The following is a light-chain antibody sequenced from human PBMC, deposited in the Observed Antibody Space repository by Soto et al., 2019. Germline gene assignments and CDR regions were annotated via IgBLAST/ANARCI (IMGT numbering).Light chain of an antibody. J-gene: IGLJ1*01. CDR2: SDD. V-gene: IGLV1-47*02. CDR3: AAWDASLRGLYV. Sequence: QRGLGHPPSPSWTPDHRFTISCSGSSSNIGSNYVYWYQQLPGTAPKLLIYSDDQRPSGVPDRFSGSKSGTSASLAISGLRSEDEADYYSAAWDASLRGLYVFGTGTKVTVL. CDR1: SSNIGSNY.